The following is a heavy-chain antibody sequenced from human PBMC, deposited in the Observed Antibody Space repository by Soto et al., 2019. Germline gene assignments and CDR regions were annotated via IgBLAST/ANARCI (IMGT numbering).Heavy chain of an antibody. V-gene: IGHV3-30*18. CDR1: GFTFSSYG. J-gene: IGHJ6*02. CDR3: AKDTVITVVPAAIDYYGMDV. CDR2: ISYDGSNK. D-gene: IGHD2-2*01. Sequence: GGSLRLSCAASGFTFSSYGMHWVRQAPGKGLEWVAVISYDGSNKYYADSVKGRFTISRDNSKNTLYLQMNSLRAEDTAVYYCAKDTVITVVPAAIDYYGMDVWGQGTTVTVSS.